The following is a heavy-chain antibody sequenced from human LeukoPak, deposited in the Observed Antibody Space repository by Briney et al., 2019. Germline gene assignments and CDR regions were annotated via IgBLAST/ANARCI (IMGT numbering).Heavy chain of an antibody. J-gene: IGHJ4*02. Sequence: PSETLSLTCTVSGGSISSGGYYWSWIRQHPGKGLEWIGYIYYTGSTNYNPSLQSRLTLSVDTSKNQLSLKLSSVTAADTAVFYCARRARGNRAYYFDYWGQGTLVTVSS. CDR3: ARRARGNRAYYFDY. CDR1: GGSISSGGYY. V-gene: IGHV4-61*08. CDR2: IYYTGST. D-gene: IGHD1-14*01.